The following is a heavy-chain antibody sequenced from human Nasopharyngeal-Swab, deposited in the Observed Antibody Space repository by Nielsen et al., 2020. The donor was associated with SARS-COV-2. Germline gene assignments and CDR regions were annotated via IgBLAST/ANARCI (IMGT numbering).Heavy chain of an antibody. CDR2: ISSGSSYT. D-gene: IGHD2-15*01. CDR1: GFTFSDYY. CDR3: ARYSTYCSGGTCYNPLHY. Sequence: GESLKISCVASGFTFSDYYMTWIRQAPGKGLDWVSYISSGSSYTNYADSVRGRFTISRDNAKNSLYLQMNSLRAEDTAIYYCARYSTYCSGGTCYNPLHYWGQGTLVTVSS. J-gene: IGHJ4*02. V-gene: IGHV3-11*06.